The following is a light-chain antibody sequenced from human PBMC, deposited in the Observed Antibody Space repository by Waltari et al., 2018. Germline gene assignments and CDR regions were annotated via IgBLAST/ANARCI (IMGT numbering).Light chain of an antibody. Sequence: DIQITQSPSFLSTSVSHSVTITCRSRQAISIYLAWYQQIPGKAPKLLIYDASTLQSGVPSRFSGSGSGTEFTLTISSLQPEDFATYYGQQLNSYLFFTFGHGTRVDIK. CDR2: DAS. CDR1: QAISIY. J-gene: IGKJ3*01. V-gene: IGKV1-9*01. CDR3: QQLNSYLFFT.